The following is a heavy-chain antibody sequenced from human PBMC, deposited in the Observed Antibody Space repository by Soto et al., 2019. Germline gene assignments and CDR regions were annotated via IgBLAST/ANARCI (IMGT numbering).Heavy chain of an antibody. Sequence: PGGSLRLSCAASGFTFSSYGMHWVRQAPGKGLEWVSGIGAASDTYYPVSVQGRFTVSRDNAKKSLYLQMNSLRAGDTAVYYCARGVLGPGDYYYGMDVWGQGTTVTVSS. CDR2: IGAASDT. V-gene: IGHV3-13*01. J-gene: IGHJ6*02. D-gene: IGHD7-27*01. CDR1: GFTFSSYG. CDR3: ARGVLGPGDYYYGMDV.